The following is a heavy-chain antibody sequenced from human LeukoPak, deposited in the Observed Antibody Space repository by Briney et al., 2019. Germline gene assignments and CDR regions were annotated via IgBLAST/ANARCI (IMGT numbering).Heavy chain of an antibody. D-gene: IGHD6-19*01. V-gene: IGHV1-18*01. CDR3: ARDLRRYSSGNWFDP. CDR1: GYTFTSYG. Sequence: GASVKVSCKASGYTFTSYGISWVRQAPGQGLEWMGWISAYNGNTNYAQKLQGRVTMTTDTSTSTAYMELRSLRSDDTAVYYCARDLRRYSSGNWFDPWGQGTLVTVSS. CDR2: ISAYNGNT. J-gene: IGHJ5*02.